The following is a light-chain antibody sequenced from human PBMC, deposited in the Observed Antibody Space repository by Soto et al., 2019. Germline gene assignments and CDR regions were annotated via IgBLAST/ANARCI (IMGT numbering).Light chain of an antibody. Sequence: DILMTQSPATLSVSPGEGATLSCRASQTISSNLAWYQQKPGQVPRLLMYGASTRATGIPARFSGSESGTEFTLTISSLQSEDFAVYYCQQYNNWPLTFGQGTKVEIK. CDR2: GAS. J-gene: IGKJ1*01. CDR3: QQYNNWPLT. V-gene: IGKV3-15*01. CDR1: QTISSN.